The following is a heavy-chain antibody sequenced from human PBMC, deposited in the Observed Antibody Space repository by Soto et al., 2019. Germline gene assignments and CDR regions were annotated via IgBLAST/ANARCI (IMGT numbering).Heavy chain of an antibody. V-gene: IGHV2-5*02. D-gene: IGHD5-12*01. CDR2: IYWDNDK. J-gene: IGHJ4*02. Sequence: QITLRESGPKLVKPTQTLTLTCTFSGFSPSTSGVAVGWIRQPPGKALEWLGHIYWDNDKRYSPSLKNRLTITHDTSRNQVVLTMTNMDPVDTATYYCALSLQFLMRARYIVHFDYWGQGTLVTVSS. CDR1: GFSPSTSGVA. CDR3: ALSLQFLMRARYIVHFDY.